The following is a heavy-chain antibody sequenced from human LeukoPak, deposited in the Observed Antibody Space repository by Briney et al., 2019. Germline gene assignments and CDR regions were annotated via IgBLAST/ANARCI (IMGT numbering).Heavy chain of an antibody. D-gene: IGHD2-21*01. J-gene: IGHJ4*02. CDR3: ARVGGGSYGGRVFDY. Sequence: SGTLSLTCAVSGGSISSYYWSWIRQPAGKGLEWIGRIYTSGSTNYNPSLKSRVTMSVDTSKNQFSLKLSSVTAADTAMYYCARVGGGSYGGRVFDYWGQGTLVSVSS. V-gene: IGHV4-4*07. CDR2: IYTSGST. CDR1: GGSISSYY.